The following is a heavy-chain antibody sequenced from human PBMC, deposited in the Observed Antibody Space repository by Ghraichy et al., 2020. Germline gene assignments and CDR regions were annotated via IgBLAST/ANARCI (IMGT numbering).Heavy chain of an antibody. D-gene: IGHD2-21*02. V-gene: IGHV3-23*01. CDR3: ASNCGGDCYTPGTPGDYYYYGMDV. J-gene: IGHJ6*02. Sequence: GGSLRLSCAASGFTFSSYAMSWVRQAPGKGLEWVSAISGSGGSTYYADSVKGRFTISRDNSKNTLYLQMNSLRAEDTAVYYCASNCGGDCYTPGTPGDYYYYGMDVWGQGTTVTVSS. CDR2: ISGSGGST. CDR1: GFTFSSYA.